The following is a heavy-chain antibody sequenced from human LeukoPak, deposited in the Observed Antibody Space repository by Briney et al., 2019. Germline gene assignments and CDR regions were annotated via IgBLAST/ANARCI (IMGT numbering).Heavy chain of an antibody. CDR1: GDSLNTNTW. CDR3: ARGRFWDSITMVRGVPKGVVTAMYYFDY. V-gene: IGHV4-4*02. CDR2: IFHSGST. D-gene: IGHD3-10*01. Sequence: SETLSLTCAVSGDSLNTNTWWSWVRQPPGKGLEWTGEIFHSGSTNYHPSLESRLTISMDKSKNSFSLRLTSVTAADTAVYYCARGRFWDSITMVRGVPKGVVTAMYYFDYWGQGTLVTVSS. J-gene: IGHJ4*02.